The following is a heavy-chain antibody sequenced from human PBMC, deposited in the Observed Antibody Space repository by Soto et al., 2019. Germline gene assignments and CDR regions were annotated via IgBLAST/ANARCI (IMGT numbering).Heavy chain of an antibody. CDR1: GGSISSSSYY. CDR3: ARPRYYDFWSGYYTIWPEFDY. Sequence: SETLSLTCTVSGGSISSSSYYWGWIRQPPGKGLEWIGSIYYSGSTYYNPSLKSRVTISVDTSKNQFSLKLSSVTAADTAVYYCARPRYYDFWSGYYTIWPEFDYWGQGTLVTVSS. CDR2: IYYSGST. V-gene: IGHV4-39*01. D-gene: IGHD3-3*01. J-gene: IGHJ4*02.